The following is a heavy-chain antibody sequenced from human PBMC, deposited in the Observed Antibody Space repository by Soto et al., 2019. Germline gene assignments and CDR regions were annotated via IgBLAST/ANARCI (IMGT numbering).Heavy chain of an antibody. D-gene: IGHD3-16*01. Sequence: QVQLQESGPGLVKPSGTLSLSCAVSGGSISSSHWWTWVRQPPGKGLEWIGEIYHSGSTNYNPSLKGRVTISVDTSRHQFPLNLGSVTAADAAVYYCARSGGGEDYWGQGILVTVSS. J-gene: IGHJ4*02. V-gene: IGHV4-4*02. CDR3: ARSGGGEDY. CDR1: GGSISSSHW. CDR2: IYHSGST.